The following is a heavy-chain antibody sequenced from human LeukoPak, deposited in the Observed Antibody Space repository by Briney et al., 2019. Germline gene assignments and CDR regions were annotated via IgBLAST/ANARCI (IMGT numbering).Heavy chain of an antibody. V-gene: IGHV3-7*01. D-gene: IGHD3-10*01. CDR3: AKVGSGQHFDYYYYYMDV. J-gene: IGHJ6*03. Sequence: GGSLRLSCAASGFTFSRYWMNWVRQAPGKGLEWVANIKHDGSAQNYVDSMKGRFTISRNNAGNSLYLQMNSLRAEDTAVYYCAKVGSGQHFDYYYYYMDVWGKGTTVTVSS. CDR1: GFTFSRYW. CDR2: IKHDGSAQ.